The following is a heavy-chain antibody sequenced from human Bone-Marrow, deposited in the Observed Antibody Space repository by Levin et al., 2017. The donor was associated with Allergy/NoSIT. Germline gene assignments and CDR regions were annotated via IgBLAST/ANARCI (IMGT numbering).Heavy chain of an antibody. CDR3: ARRDCTGGVCYNWFDP. J-gene: IGHJ5*02. Sequence: KVSCKGSGYSFTSYWIGWVRQMPGKGLEWMGIIYPGDSDTRYSPSFQGQVTISADKSISTAYLQWSSLKASDTAMYYCARRDCTGGVCYNWFDPWGQGTLVTVSS. D-gene: IGHD2-8*02. CDR1: GYSFTSYW. V-gene: IGHV5-51*01. CDR2: IYPGDSDT.